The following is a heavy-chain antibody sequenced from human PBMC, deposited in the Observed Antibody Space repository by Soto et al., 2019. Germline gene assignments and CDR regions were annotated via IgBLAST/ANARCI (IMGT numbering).Heavy chain of an antibody. CDR1: GFTFSNAW. CDR2: IKSKTDGGTT. CDR3: TKDDPKNKN. Sequence: GGSLRLSCAASGFTFSNAWMSWVRQAPGKGLEWVGRIKSKTDGGTTEYAAPVKGRFTLSRDDSKNTLYLQMNSLKSDDTAVYYRTKDDPKNKNWGQGTLVTVSS. V-gene: IGHV3-15*01. J-gene: IGHJ4*02.